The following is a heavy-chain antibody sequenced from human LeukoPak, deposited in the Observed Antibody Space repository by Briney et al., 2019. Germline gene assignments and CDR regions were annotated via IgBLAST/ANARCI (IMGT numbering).Heavy chain of an antibody. CDR2: IYFSGPT. CDR3: ARLYYFGSGGYYGSYYYYMDV. J-gene: IGHJ6*03. D-gene: IGHD3-22*01. CDR1: GGSISSTNYY. Sequence: SETLSLTCTVSGGSISSTNYYWAWIRQPPGKGLEWIGSIYFSGPTYYNPSLKSRVTISVDTSKNQFSLRLSSVTAADTAVYYCARLYYFGSGGYYGSYYYYMDVWGKGTTVTVSS. V-gene: IGHV4-39*01.